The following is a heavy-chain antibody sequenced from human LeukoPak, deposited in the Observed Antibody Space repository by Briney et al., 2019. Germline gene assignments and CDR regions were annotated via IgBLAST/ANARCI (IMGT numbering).Heavy chain of an antibody. D-gene: IGHD6-6*01. J-gene: IGHJ6*03. CDR2: INTNTGNP. V-gene: IGHV7-4-1*02. CDR1: GYTFTNYA. CDR3: AREVAARPGYYYYYMDV. Sequence: ASVKVSCKASGYTFTNYAMNWVRQAPGQGLEWMGWINTNTGNPTYAQGFTGRFVFSLDTSVSTAYLQISSLKPEDTAVYYCAREVAARPGYYYYYMDVWGKGTTVTVSS.